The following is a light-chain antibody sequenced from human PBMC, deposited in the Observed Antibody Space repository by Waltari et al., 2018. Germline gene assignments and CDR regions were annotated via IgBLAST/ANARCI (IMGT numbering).Light chain of an antibody. Sequence: IQMTQSPSTLSAPLADTVTITCRASQSISSWLAWYQQKPGKAPNLLIYQASNLESGVPSRFSGSGSGTEFTLTISSLQPDDFATYYCQQYNSYPLTFGGGTKVEIK. CDR3: QQYNSYPLT. CDR1: QSISSW. CDR2: QAS. J-gene: IGKJ4*01. V-gene: IGKV1-5*03.